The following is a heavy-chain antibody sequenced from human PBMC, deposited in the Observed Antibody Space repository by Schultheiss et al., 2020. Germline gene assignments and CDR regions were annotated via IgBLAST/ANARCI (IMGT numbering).Heavy chain of an antibody. J-gene: IGHJ4*02. Sequence: LRLSCTVSGGSISSGSYYWSWIRQPAGKGLEWIGRIYTSGSTNYNPSLKSRVTISVDRSKNQFSLKLSSVTAADTAVYYCAREAQLRYFDWQDYFDYWGQGALVIVAA. V-gene: IGHV4-61*02. D-gene: IGHD3-9*01. CDR2: IYTSGST. CDR3: AREAQLRYFDWQDYFDY. CDR1: GGSISSGSYY.